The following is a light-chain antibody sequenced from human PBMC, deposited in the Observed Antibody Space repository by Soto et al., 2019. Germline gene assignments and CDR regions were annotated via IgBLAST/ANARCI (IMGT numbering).Light chain of an antibody. CDR2: AAS. Sequence: DIKLTQSPSFLSASVGDRVTITCRASQGISRYLSWYQQKPGKAPKILIYAASTLQNGVPSTFSGSGSGTEFTLTISSLQPEDFGTYYCQQFKSYPITFGQGTRLEIK. V-gene: IGKV1-9*01. CDR3: QQFKSYPIT. J-gene: IGKJ5*01. CDR1: QGISRY.